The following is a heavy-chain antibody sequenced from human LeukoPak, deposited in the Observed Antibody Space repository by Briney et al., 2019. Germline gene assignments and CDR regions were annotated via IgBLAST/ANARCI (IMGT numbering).Heavy chain of an antibody. V-gene: IGHV3-7*01. D-gene: IGHD1-7*01. CDR1: GFTFSSYW. J-gene: IGHJ4*02. Sequence: GGSLRLSCAASGFTFSSYWMSWVRQAPGKGLEWVANIKQDGSEKYYVDSAKGRFTISRDNAKNSLYLQMDSLRAEDTAVYYCAKGNFRLDYWGQGTLVTVSS. CDR3: AKGNFRLDY. CDR2: IKQDGSEK.